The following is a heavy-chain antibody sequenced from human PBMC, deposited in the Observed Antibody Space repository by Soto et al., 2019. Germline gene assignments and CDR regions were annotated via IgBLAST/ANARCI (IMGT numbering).Heavy chain of an antibody. J-gene: IGHJ6*02. CDR1: GFTFSGYA. Sequence: PGGSLRLSCAASGFTFSGYAMHWVRQAPGKGLEWVAVTSYDGSNKYYADSVKGRFTISRDNSKNTLYLQMNSLRAEDTAVYYCARDGYNSDYYYGMDVWGQGTTVTVSS. V-gene: IGHV3-30-3*01. CDR3: ARDGYNSDYYYGMDV. CDR2: TSYDGSNK. D-gene: IGHD5-12*01.